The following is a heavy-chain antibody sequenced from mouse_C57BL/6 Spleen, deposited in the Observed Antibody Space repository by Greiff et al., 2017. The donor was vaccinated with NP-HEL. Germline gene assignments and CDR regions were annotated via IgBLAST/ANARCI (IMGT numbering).Heavy chain of an antibody. Sequence: QVQLKESGAELVRPGASVTLSCKASGYTFTDYEMHWVKQTPVHGLEWIGAIDPETGGTAYNQKFKGKAILTADKSSSTAYMELRSLTSEDSAVYYCTRRLPSWVMDYWGQGTSV. CDR1: GYTFTDYE. CDR2: IDPETGGT. D-gene: IGHD1-2*01. V-gene: IGHV1-15*01. J-gene: IGHJ4*01. CDR3: TRRLPSWVMDY.